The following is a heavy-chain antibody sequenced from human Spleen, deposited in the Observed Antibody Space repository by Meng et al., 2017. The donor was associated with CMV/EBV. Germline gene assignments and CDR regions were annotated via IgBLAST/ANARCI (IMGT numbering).Heavy chain of an antibody. D-gene: IGHD1-1*01. V-gene: IGHV4-61*01. CDR3: ARFSATGAYYYGMDV. Sequence: GSLRLSCTVSGGSVSSGSYYWSWIRQPPGKGLEWIGYIYYSGSTNYNPSLKSRVTISVDTSKNQFSLRLSSVTTADTAVYFCARFSATGAYYYGMDVWGQGTTVTVSS. CDR1: GGSVSSGSYY. CDR2: IYYSGST. J-gene: IGHJ6*02.